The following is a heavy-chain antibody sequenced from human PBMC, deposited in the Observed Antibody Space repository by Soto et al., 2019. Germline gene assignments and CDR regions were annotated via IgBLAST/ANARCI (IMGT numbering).Heavy chain of an antibody. J-gene: IGHJ5*02. D-gene: IGHD6-13*01. Sequence: GGSLRLSCAASGFTFSSYAMSWVRQAPGKGLEWVSVISGSGDSTYHADSVKGRFTISRDNSKNTLYLQMNSLRAEDTAVYYCTRGRGRSSSWYNNWFDPWGQGALVTVSS. CDR2: ISGSGDST. CDR1: GFTFSSYA. V-gene: IGHV3-23*01. CDR3: TRGRGRSSSWYNNWFDP.